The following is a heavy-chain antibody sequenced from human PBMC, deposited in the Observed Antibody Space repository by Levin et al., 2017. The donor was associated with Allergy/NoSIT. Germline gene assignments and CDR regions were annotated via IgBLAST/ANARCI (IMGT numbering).Heavy chain of an antibody. Sequence: SSYYWGWIRQPPGKGLEWVSGITGSGGNTYYADSVEGRLTISRDNSKNTLYLQMNSLRAEDTAIYYCAKGLYSGYDYYYYAMDVWGQGTTVTVSS. J-gene: IGHJ6*02. V-gene: IGHV3-23*01. CDR2: ITGSGGNT. D-gene: IGHD5-12*01. CDR1: SSYY. CDR3: AKGLYSGYDYYYYAMDV.